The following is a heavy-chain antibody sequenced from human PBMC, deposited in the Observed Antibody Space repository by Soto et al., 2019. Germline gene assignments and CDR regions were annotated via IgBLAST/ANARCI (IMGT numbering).Heavy chain of an antibody. Sequence: GGSLRLSCSASGFTFSSYAMRWVRQAPGKGLEYVSAISSNGGSTYYADSVKGRFTISRDNSKNTLYLQMSSLRAEDTAVYYCVKDSGFETDFLFDYWGQGTLVTVSS. J-gene: IGHJ4*02. CDR2: ISSNGGST. CDR3: VKDSGFETDFLFDY. D-gene: IGHD3-3*01. CDR1: GFTFSSYA. V-gene: IGHV3-64D*08.